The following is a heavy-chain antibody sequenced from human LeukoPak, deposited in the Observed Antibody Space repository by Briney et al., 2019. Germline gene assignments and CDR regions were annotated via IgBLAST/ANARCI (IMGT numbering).Heavy chain of an antibody. V-gene: IGHV4-4*07. CDR2: IYTSGST. CDR1: GGSISSYY. CDR3: AANTYYYDSSGYYSDY. Sequence: PSETLSLTCTVSGGSISSYYWSWIRQPAGKGLEWIGRIYTSGSTNYNPSLKSRVTMSVDTSKNQFSLKLSSVTAADTAVHYCAANTYYYDSSGYYSDYWGQGTLVTVSS. J-gene: IGHJ4*02. D-gene: IGHD3-22*01.